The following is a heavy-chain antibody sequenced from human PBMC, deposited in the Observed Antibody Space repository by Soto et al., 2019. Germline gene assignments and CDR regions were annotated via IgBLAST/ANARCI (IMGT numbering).Heavy chain of an antibody. V-gene: IGHV3-23*01. J-gene: IGHJ4*02. CDR3: AKRSSSSTFDY. Sequence: GGSLRLSCIGSGFTFGNYWMSWVRQAPGKGLEWVSVISGSDDSTYYADSVKGRFTISRDNSKNTLYLQMNSLRAEDTAVYYCAKRSSSSTFDYWGQGTLVTVSS. D-gene: IGHD6-6*01. CDR2: ISGSDDST. CDR1: GFTFGNYW.